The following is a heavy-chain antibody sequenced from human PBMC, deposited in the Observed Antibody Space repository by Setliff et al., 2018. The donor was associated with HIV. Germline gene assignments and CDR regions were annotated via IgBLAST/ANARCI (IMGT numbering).Heavy chain of an antibody. CDR3: VRGYYYDKTGYGTFDI. V-gene: IGHV1-18*04. J-gene: IGHJ3*02. CDR1: GYTFTAYG. D-gene: IGHD3-22*01. CDR2: MSAYSGDT. Sequence: ASVKVSCKASGYTFTAYGITWVRLAPGQGLEWMGWMSAYSGDTKYAQKIQGRVNMTRDTSTDTAYVELRSLRFDDTALYYCVRGYYYDKTGYGTFDIWGQGTVVTVSS.